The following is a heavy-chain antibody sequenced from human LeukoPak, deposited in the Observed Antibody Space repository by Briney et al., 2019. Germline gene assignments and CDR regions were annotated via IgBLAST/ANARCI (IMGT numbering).Heavy chain of an antibody. CDR2: KKQGGSEK. V-gene: IGHV3-7*01. J-gene: IGHJ3*02. CDR3: ARDVPYSGRGAYDI. D-gene: IGHD1-26*01. CDR1: VLTQGICY. Sequence: GGPQRLLCRPSVLTQGICYMMGAPGSREGGGEVVINKKQGGSEKDYADSVKGRCTISRDNAKNSVFIQLNSLRAEDTAVYYCARDVPYSGRGAYDIWGQGTMVTVSS.